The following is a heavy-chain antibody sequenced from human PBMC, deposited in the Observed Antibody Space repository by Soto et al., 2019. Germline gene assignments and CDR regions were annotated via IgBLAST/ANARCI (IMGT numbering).Heavy chain of an antibody. Sequence: SETLSLTCTVSGGSISSYYWSWIRQPAGKGLEWIGRIYTSGSTNYSPSLKSRVTMSVDTPKNQFSLKLSSVTAADTAVYYCARELDYDFWSGYYVPYYYYGMDVWGQGTTVTVSS. CDR2: IYTSGST. V-gene: IGHV4-4*07. CDR1: GGSISSYY. J-gene: IGHJ6*02. CDR3: ARELDYDFWSGYYVPYYYYGMDV. D-gene: IGHD3-3*01.